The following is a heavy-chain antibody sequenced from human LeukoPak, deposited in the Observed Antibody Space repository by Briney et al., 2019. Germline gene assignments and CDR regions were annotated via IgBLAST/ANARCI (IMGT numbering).Heavy chain of an antibody. V-gene: IGHV3-20*04. D-gene: IGHD3-10*01. J-gene: IGHJ4*02. CDR2: ITWNGGST. CDR1: GFTFDDYA. CDR3: ARDSVSFGSGSYV. Sequence: GGSLRLSCAASGFTFDDYAMHWVRQAPGKGLEWVSGITWNGGSTGYADSVKGRFTISRDNAKNSLYLQMNSLRAEDTAVYYCARDSVSFGSGSYVWGQGTLVTVSS.